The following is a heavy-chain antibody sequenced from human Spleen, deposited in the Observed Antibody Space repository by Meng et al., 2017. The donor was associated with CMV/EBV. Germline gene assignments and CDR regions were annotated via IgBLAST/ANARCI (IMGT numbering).Heavy chain of an antibody. CDR2: INHSGST. V-gene: IGHV4-34*01. CDR1: GGSFSGYY. CDR3: ARGVEGYCSGGSCYYFDY. J-gene: IGHJ4*02. D-gene: IGHD2-15*01. Sequence: HVQLQQGGAGLLKPSETLSLTCAVYGGSFSGYYWSWIRQPPGKGLEWIGEINHSGSTNYNPSLKSRVTISVDTSKNQFSLKLSSVTAADTAVYYCARGVEGYCSGGSCYYFDYWGQGTLVTGSS.